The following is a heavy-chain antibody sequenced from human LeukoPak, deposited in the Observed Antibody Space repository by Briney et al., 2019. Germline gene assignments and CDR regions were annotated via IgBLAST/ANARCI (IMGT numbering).Heavy chain of an antibody. Sequence: GGSLRLSCAASGFTFNRYGMSWVRQAPGKGLEWVSAISGSGGTTYYADSVKGRFTISRDNSKNTLYLQISRLRAEDMAVYYGAKDDLPGIVVADRDYWGQGTLVTVSS. CDR1: GFTFNRYG. D-gene: IGHD6-19*01. J-gene: IGHJ4*02. V-gene: IGHV3-23*01. CDR2: ISGSGGTT. CDR3: AKDDLPGIVVADRDY.